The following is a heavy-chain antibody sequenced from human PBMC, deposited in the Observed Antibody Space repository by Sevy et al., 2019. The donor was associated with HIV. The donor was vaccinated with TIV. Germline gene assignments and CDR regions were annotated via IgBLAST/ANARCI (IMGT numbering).Heavy chain of an antibody. D-gene: IGHD6-19*01. CDR1: GFTFGEYA. Sequence: GGSLRLSCTASGFTFGEYAMSWFHQAPGKGLEWVGFIRSKTYGGTTEYAASVKCRFTISRDDSKSIAYLQMNSLKTEDTAMYYCSREGSEGSVAQPDAFDIWGQGTMVTVSS. CDR3: SREGSEGSVAQPDAFDI. CDR2: IRSKTYGGTT. V-gene: IGHV3-49*03. J-gene: IGHJ3*02.